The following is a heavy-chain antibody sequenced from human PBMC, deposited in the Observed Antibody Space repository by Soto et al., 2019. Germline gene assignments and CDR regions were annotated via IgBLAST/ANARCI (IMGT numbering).Heavy chain of an antibody. CDR3: ARAIYCSGCFCSAYYFDY. V-gene: IGHV4-31*03. J-gene: IGHJ4*02. Sequence: TLSLTCTVSGGSISSGGYWSWIRQHPGKGLEWIGHIYYNGNTNYNPSLKSRVTMSVDTSKNHFSLKVSSVTAADTAVYYCARAIYCSGCFCSAYYFDYWGQGTLVTVSS. CDR1: GGSISSGGY. CDR2: IYYNGNT. D-gene: IGHD2-15*01.